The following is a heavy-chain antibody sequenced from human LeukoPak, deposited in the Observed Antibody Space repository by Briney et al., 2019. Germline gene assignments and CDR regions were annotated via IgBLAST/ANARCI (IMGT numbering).Heavy chain of an antibody. D-gene: IGHD4-23*01. CDR1: GFTFSSYW. CDR3: ARVRTTVVTPDYFDY. CDR2: IKQDGSEK. J-gene: IGHJ4*02. Sequence: GGSLRLSCAASGFTFSSYWMSWVHQAPGKGLEWVANIKQDGSEKYYVDSVKGRFTISRDNAKNSLYLQMNSLRAEDTAVYYCARVRTTVVTPDYFDYWGQGTLVTVSS. V-gene: IGHV3-7*01.